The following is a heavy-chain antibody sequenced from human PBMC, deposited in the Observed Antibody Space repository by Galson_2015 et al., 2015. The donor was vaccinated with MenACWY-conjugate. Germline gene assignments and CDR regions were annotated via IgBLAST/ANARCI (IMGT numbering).Heavy chain of an antibody. V-gene: IGHV3-7*03. D-gene: IGHD4-11*01. J-gene: IGHJ4*02. CDR2: MNQDGSDK. Sequence: SLRLSCAASGFTVSYFWMSWLRQAPGKGLEWVAHMNQDGSDKYYVDSVKGRFSISRDNAMNSVYLQMNSLRAEDSAVYYCARRGERDYRNSWGQGTLVTVSS. CDR3: ARRGERDYRNS. CDR1: GFTVSYFW.